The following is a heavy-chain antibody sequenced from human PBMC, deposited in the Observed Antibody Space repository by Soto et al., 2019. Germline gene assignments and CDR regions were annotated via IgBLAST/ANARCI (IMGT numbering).Heavy chain of an antibody. J-gene: IGHJ4*02. CDR1: GFTFSSYA. V-gene: IGHV3-30-3*01. CDR2: ISYDGSNK. Sequence: QVQLVESGGGVVQPGRSLRLSCAASGFTFSSYAMHWVRQAPGKGLEWVAVISYDGSNKYYADSVKGRFTISRDNSKNTLYLQMNSLRAEDTAVYYCARAALITIFGVVMQNYFDYWGQGTLVTVPS. CDR3: ARAALITIFGVVMQNYFDY. D-gene: IGHD3-3*01.